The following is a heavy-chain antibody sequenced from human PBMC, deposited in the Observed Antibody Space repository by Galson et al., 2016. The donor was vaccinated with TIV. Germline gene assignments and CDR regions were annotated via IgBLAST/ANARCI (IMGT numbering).Heavy chain of an antibody. CDR1: GFTFSNFA. D-gene: IGHD4-23*01. CDR2: VTSGGTT. J-gene: IGHJ5*02. Sequence: SLRLSCAASGFTFSNFAMSWVRQAPGKGLEWVSAVTSGGTTYYADSVKGRFTISRDNSKNTLYPQMNSLRAEDTAVYYCAKDNYGGNFSGWFDPWGQGTLVTVSS. CDR3: AKDNYGGNFSGWFDP. V-gene: IGHV3-23*01.